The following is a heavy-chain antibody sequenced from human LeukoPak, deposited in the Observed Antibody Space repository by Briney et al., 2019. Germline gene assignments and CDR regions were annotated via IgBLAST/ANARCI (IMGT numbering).Heavy chain of an antibody. CDR3: ARGHQLLFVAFDI. D-gene: IGHD2-2*01. CDR2: IKQDGSER. J-gene: IGHJ3*02. Sequence: GGSLRLSCAASGFTFSSYWMSWVRQAPGKGLEWVANIKQDGSERYYVASVKGRFTISRDNAKNSLYLQINSLRAEDTAVYYCARGHQLLFVAFDIWGQGTMVTVSS. V-gene: IGHV3-7*04. CDR1: GFTFSSYW.